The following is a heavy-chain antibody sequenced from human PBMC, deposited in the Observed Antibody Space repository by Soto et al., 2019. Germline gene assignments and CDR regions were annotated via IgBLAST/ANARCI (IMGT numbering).Heavy chain of an antibody. J-gene: IGHJ4*02. Sequence: SETLSLTCAVYGGSFSGYYWSWIRQPPGKGLEWIGEINHSGSTNYNPSLKSRVTISVDTSKNQFSLKLSSVTAADTAVYYCARDPAYYYDSSGWGQGTLVTVS. D-gene: IGHD3-22*01. CDR2: INHSGST. CDR1: GGSFSGYY. CDR3: ARDPAYYYDSSG. V-gene: IGHV4-34*01.